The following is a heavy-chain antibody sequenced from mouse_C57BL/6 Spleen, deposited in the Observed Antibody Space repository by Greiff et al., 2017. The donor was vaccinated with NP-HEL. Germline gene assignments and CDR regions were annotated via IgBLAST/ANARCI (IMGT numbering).Heavy chain of an antibody. CDR3: TRGDSFYYAMDY. J-gene: IGHJ4*01. CDR2: ISSGGDYI. Sequence: DVQLVESGEGLVKPGGSLKLSCAASGFTFSSYAMSWVRQTPEKRLEWVAYISSGGDYIYYADTVKGRFTISRDNARNTLYLQMSSLKSEDTAMYYCTRGDSFYYAMDYWGQGTSVTVSS. CDR1: GFTFSSYA. V-gene: IGHV5-9-1*02. D-gene: IGHD2-12*01.